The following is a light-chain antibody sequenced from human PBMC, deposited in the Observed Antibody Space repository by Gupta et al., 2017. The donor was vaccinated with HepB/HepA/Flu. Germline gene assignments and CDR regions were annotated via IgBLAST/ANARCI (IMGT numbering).Light chain of an antibody. V-gene: IGKV3-20*01. Sequence: EIVLTQSPGTLSLSPGERATLSCRASQSVNSSFLAWYQQKPGQAPRLLIYGASSRATGIPARFSGSGSGTDFTLTISRLDPEDFAVYYCQQYVSSPRTFGQGTKVEIK. CDR1: QSVNSSF. CDR2: GAS. CDR3: QQYVSSPRT. J-gene: IGKJ1*01.